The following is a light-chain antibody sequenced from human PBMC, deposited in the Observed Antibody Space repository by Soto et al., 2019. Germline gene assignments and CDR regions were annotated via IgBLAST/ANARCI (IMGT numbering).Light chain of an antibody. Sequence: EIVMTQSPATLSVSPEERATLSCRASQSVSSNLAWYQQKPGQAPRLLIYGASTRPTGIPARFSGSGSGTEFTLTISSLQSEDFAVYYCQQHNNWPPTFGQGTKVEIK. J-gene: IGKJ1*01. CDR3: QQHNNWPPT. CDR2: GAS. CDR1: QSVSSN. V-gene: IGKV3-15*01.